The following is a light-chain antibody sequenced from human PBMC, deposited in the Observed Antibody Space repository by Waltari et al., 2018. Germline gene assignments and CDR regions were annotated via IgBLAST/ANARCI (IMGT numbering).Light chain of an antibody. V-gene: IGLV2-11*01. Sequence: QSALTHPRSVSGSPAQSVTISCTGTSRDVGASQYLPWFQQHPGGAPKLLIFDVTERPSGVPDRFSGSKSANTASLTISGLQPDDEADYYCCSYAGTYTYVFGPGTSVTVL. CDR3: CSYAGTYTYV. CDR2: DVT. CDR1: SRDVGASQY. J-gene: IGLJ1*01.